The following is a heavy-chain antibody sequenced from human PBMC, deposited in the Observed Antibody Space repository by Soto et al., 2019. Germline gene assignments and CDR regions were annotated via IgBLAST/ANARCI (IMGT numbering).Heavy chain of an antibody. J-gene: IGHJ3*01. CDR3: VRVYASNTFDL. CDR1: GFSFISYS. CDR2: ISNSGSVI. D-gene: IGHD2-2*01. V-gene: IGHV3-48*02. Sequence: EVQLVESGGNLVQAGGSLRLSCAASGFSFISYSMSWVRQAPGKGLEWVSYISNSGSVIHDADSGKGRFTISRDNAKNSLSLQMNSLRDEDTALYYCVRVYASNTFDLWGQGTVVTVSS.